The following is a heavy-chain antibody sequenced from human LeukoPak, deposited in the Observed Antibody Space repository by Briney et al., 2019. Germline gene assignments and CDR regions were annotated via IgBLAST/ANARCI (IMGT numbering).Heavy chain of an antibody. CDR2: IIPILDVA. CDR1: GGSFNTYV. CDR3: TREGVYSPDPSSYHRYAFDI. V-gene: IGHV1-69*04. Sequence: AASVKVSCKASGGSFNTYVITWVRQAPGQGLEWMGRIIPILDVANFAQKFQGRVTITADKSTNTAHMELSGLRSEDTAVYYCTREGVYSPDPSSYHRYAFDIWGQGTVVTVSS. J-gene: IGHJ3*02. D-gene: IGHD3-16*02.